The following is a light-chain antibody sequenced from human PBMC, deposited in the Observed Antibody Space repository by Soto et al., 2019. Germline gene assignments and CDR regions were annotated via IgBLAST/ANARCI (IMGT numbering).Light chain of an antibody. V-gene: IGLV2-14*01. CDR1: SSNIGGNS. J-gene: IGLJ1*01. Sequence: QSVLTQPPSVSAAPGQKVTISCSGSSSNIGGNSVSWYQQLPGTAPKLMIYGVNNRPSGVSNRFSGSKSGNTASLTISGLQADDEADYYCSSYTTSSALQVFGTGTKVTVL. CDR2: GVN. CDR3: SSYTTSSALQV.